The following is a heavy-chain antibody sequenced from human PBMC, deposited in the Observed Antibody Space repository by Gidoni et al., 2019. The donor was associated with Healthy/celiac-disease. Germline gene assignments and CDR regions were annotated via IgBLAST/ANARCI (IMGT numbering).Heavy chain of an antibody. CDR2: ISGSGGST. CDR3: AKLTAANGYSSSWYWGEFDY. CDR1: GFTFSSYA. J-gene: IGHJ4*02. V-gene: IGHV3-23*01. Sequence: EVQLLESVGGLVQPGVSLRPSCAASGFTFSSYAMIWVRQAPGKGLEWVSAISGSGGSTYYADSVKGRFTISRENSKNTLYLQMNSLRAEDTAVYYCAKLTAANGYSSSWYWGEFDYWGKGTLVTVSS. D-gene: IGHD6-13*01.